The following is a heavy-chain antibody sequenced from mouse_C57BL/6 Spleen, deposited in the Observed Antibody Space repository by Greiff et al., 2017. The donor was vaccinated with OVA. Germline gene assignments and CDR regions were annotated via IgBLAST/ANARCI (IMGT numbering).Heavy chain of an antibody. D-gene: IGHD4-1*01. V-gene: IGHV1-69*01. CDR2: IDPSDSYT. Sequence: VKLQQPGAELVMPGASVKLSCKASGYTFTSYWMHWVKQRPGQGLEWIGEIDPSDSYTNYNQKFKGKSTLTVDKSSSTAYMQLSSLTSEDSAVYYCARPKTGTSFYFDYWGQGTTLTVSS. J-gene: IGHJ2*01. CDR1: GYTFTSYW. CDR3: ARPKTGTSFYFDY.